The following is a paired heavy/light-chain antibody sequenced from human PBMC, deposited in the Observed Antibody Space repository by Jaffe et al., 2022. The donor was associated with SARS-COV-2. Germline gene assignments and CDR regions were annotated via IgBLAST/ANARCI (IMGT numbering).Heavy chain of an antibody. D-gene: IGHD6-13*01. Sequence: QVQLQESGPGLVKVSETLSLTCTVSGGSISNYQWSWIRQPPGKGLEWIGHIYNSGSTNYNPSLKSRVTISVDTSKSQFSLRLSSVTAADTAVYYCARTKIGSWYFWFDPWGQGTLVTVSS. CDR3: ARTKIGSWYFWFDP. CDR2: IYNSGST. V-gene: IGHV4-59*01. CDR1: GGSISNYQ. J-gene: IGHJ5*02.
Light chain of an antibody. CDR2: ATS. V-gene: IGKV3-20*01. Sequence: EIVLTQSPGTLSLSPGERATLSCRASQSVSTSYLAWYQQKPGRAPRLLIFATSTRATGIPDRFSGSGSGTDFTLTISRLEPEDFAVYYCQQYGSSLTFGQGTKVDIK. CDR1: QSVSTSY. CDR3: QQYGSSLT. J-gene: IGKJ1*01.